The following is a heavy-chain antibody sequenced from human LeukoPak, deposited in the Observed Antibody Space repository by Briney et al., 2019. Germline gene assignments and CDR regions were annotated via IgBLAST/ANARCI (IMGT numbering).Heavy chain of an antibody. CDR2: ISSSGSTI. D-gene: IGHD3-10*01. Sequence: GGSLRLSCADSGFTFSNYEMNWVRQAPGKGLEWVSYISSSGSTIYYADSVKGRFTISRDNAKNSLFLQMNSLRAEDTAIYYCAKTRELNYFDDWGQGTLVTVSS. J-gene: IGHJ4*02. V-gene: IGHV3-48*03. CDR1: GFTFSNYE. CDR3: AKTRELNYFDD.